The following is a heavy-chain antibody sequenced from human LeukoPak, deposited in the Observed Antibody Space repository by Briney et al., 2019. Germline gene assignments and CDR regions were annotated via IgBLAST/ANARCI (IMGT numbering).Heavy chain of an antibody. V-gene: IGHV4-31*03. Sequence: PSETLSLTCTVSGGSISSGGYYWSWIRQHPGKGLEWIGYIYYSGSTYYNPSLKSRVTISVDTSKNQFSLKLSSVTAADTAVYYCARDEEGGDGYNYFDYWGQGTLVTVSS. D-gene: IGHD5-24*01. CDR2: IYYSGST. CDR1: GGSISSGGYY. CDR3: ARDEEGGDGYNYFDY. J-gene: IGHJ4*02.